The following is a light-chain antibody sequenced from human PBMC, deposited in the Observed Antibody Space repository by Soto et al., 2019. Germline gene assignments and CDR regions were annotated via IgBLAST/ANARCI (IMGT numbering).Light chain of an antibody. CDR3: QSYDSSLSVV. Sequence: QSVRTQPPSVSWAPGQRVTISCTGSSSNTGAGYDVHWYQQLPGTAPKLLIYGNSNRPSGVPDRFSGSKSGTSASLAITGLQAEDEPDYYCQSYDSSLSVVFGGGTKVTFL. CDR2: GNS. CDR1: SSNTGAGYD. J-gene: IGLJ2*01. V-gene: IGLV1-40*01.